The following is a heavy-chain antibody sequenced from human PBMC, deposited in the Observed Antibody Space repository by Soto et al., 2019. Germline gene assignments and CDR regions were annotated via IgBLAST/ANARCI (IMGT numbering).Heavy chain of an antibody. Sequence: EVQLLESGGGLVQPGGSLRLSCAASGFMFSRYAMSWVRQAPGKGLEWVSAISGSTSSTYYADSVKGRFTISRDNSKNTLDLQMNSLRAEDTALYYCAKARYCTNGVCNRYYYYGMDVWGQGTTVTVSS. V-gene: IGHV3-23*01. J-gene: IGHJ6*02. D-gene: IGHD2-8*01. CDR2: ISGSTSST. CDR1: GFMFSRYA. CDR3: AKARYCTNGVCNRYYYYGMDV.